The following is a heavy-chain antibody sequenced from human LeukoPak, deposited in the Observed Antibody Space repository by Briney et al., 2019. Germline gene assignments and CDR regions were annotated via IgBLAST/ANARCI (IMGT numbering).Heavy chain of an antibody. J-gene: IGHJ4*02. D-gene: IGHD5-18*01. CDR2: IYPGDSDT. V-gene: IGHV5-51*01. Sequence: YWSWIRQPPGKGLEWMGIIYPGDSDTRYSPSFQGQVTISADKSISTAYLQWSSLKASDTAMYYCARRDRYSYGDYYFDYWGQGTLVTVSS. CDR1: YW. CDR3: ARRDRYSYGDYYFDY.